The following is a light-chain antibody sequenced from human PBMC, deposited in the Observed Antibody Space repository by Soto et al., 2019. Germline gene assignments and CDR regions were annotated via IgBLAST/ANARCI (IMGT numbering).Light chain of an antibody. J-gene: IGLJ1*01. CDR3: CAYAGRYTYV. CDR1: SSDVGGYNY. CDR2: DVS. V-gene: IGLV2-11*01. Sequence: QSVLTNPRSVSFSPGQSVTLSCTGTSSDVGGYNYVSWYQQHPGKAAKVMIYDVSKRPSGVPDRFSGSRSGNTASLTISGLQAEDEADYYCCAYAGRYTYVFGTGTKVTV.